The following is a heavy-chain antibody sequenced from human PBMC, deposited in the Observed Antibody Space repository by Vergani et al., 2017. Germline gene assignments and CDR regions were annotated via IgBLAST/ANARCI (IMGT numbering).Heavy chain of an antibody. V-gene: IGHV1-69*18. Sequence: QAHLVQSGAEVRKPGASVKVSCKASGYLFTGYYIHWVRQAPGQGLEWMGRIIPIFGTANYAQKFQGRVTITADESTSTAYMELSSLRSEDTAVYYCARDSFRAGDGDWFDPWGQGTLVTVSS. J-gene: IGHJ5*02. CDR1: GYLFTGYY. CDR2: IIPIFGTA. D-gene: IGHD7-27*01. CDR3: ARDSFRAGDGDWFDP.